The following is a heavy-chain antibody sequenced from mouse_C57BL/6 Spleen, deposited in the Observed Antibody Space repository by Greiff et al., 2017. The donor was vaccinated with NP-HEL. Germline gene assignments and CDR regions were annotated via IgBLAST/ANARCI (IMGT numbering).Heavy chain of an antibody. J-gene: IGHJ2*01. CDR2: ISSGGSYT. Sequence: EVKLVESGGDLVKPGGSLKLSCAASGFTFSSYGMSWVRQTPDKRLEWVATISSGGSYTYYPDSVKGRFTISRDNAKNTLYLQMSSLKSEDTAMYYCASHYDYDGVEYYFDYWGQGTTLTVSS. CDR1: GFTFSSYG. V-gene: IGHV5-6*02. CDR3: ASHYDYDGVEYYFDY. D-gene: IGHD2-4*01.